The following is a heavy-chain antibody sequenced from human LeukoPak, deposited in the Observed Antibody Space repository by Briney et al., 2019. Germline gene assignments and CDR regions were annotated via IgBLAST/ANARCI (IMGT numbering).Heavy chain of an antibody. V-gene: IGHV7-4-1*02. D-gene: IGHD2-21*02. Sequence: ASVKVSCKASGYTFTSYAMNWVRQAPGQGLEWMGWINTNTGNPTYAQGFTGQFVFSLDTSVSTAYLQISSLKAEDTAVYYCARPYCGGDCYPDAFDIWGQGTMVTVSS. CDR1: GYTFTSYA. CDR2: INTNTGNP. J-gene: IGHJ3*02. CDR3: ARPYCGGDCYPDAFDI.